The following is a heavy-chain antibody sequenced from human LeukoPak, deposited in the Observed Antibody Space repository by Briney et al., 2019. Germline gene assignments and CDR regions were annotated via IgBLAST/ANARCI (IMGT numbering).Heavy chain of an antibody. CDR1: GASISSGGYY. J-gene: IGHJ4*02. Sequence: SQTLSLAGTVSGASISSGGYYWYWIRQHPGKGLEWIGYISYSGSTYYNPSLKSRVTISVDTSKNQFSLKLSSVTAADTAVYYCARERAAAVDYWGQGTLVTVSS. V-gene: IGHV4-31*03. CDR3: ARERAAAVDY. D-gene: IGHD6-13*01. CDR2: ISYSGST.